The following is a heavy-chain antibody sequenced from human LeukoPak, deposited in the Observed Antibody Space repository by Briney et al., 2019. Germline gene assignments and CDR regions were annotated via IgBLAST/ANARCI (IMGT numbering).Heavy chain of an antibody. CDR3: ARGPRK. CDR2: VYYGGSP. V-gene: IGHV4-4*02. J-gene: IGHJ3*01. CDR1: GGSITIGTW. Sequence: SETLSLTCAVSGGSITIGTWWTWVRQPPGQGLEWIGEVYYGGSPNYNSSLKSRVTTSLDKTKNQFLLNLTSVTAADTAVYYCARGPRKWGQGTMVTVSS.